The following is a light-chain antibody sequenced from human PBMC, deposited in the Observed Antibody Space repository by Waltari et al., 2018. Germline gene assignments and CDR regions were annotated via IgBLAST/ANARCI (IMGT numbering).Light chain of an antibody. CDR2: EVS. Sequence: QSALTQPASVSGSPGQSIPISCSGTDSDVGAYAFSSWYQQNPGKAPHIIIYEVSNRPSGISNRFSASKSGNTASLTISGLQAEDEADYYCSSYTTSSAPGVFGTGTRVTVL. V-gene: IGLV2-14*01. CDR3: SSYTTSSAPGV. CDR1: DSDVGAYAF. J-gene: IGLJ1*01.